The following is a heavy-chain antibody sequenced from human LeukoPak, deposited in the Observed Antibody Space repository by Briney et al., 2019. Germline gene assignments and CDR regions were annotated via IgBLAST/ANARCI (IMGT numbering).Heavy chain of an antibody. CDR1: GYTFTSYY. J-gene: IGHJ4*02. CDR2: INPNSGGT. Sequence: ASVKVSCKASGYTFTSYYMHWVRQAPGQGLEWMGWINPNSGGTNYAQKFQGRVTMTRDTSISTAYMELSRLRSDDTAVYYCARDNPSAGDFPFDYWGQGTLVTVSS. D-gene: IGHD2-21*02. V-gene: IGHV1-2*02. CDR3: ARDNPSAGDFPFDY.